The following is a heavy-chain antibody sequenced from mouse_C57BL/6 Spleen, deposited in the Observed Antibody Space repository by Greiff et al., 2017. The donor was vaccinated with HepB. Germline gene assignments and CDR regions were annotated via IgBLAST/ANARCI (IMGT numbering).Heavy chain of an antibody. CDR2: IYPRSGNT. CDR3: ARRVFITTVVATPLNFDV. V-gene: IGHV1-81*01. J-gene: IGHJ1*03. CDR1: GYTFTSYG. Sequence: VQLQQPGAELARPGASVKLSCKASGYTFTSYGISWVKQRTGQGLEWIGEIYPRSGNTYYNEKFKGKATLTADKSSSTAYMELRSLTSEDSAVYFCARRVFITTVVATPLNFDVWGTGTTVTVSS. D-gene: IGHD1-1*01.